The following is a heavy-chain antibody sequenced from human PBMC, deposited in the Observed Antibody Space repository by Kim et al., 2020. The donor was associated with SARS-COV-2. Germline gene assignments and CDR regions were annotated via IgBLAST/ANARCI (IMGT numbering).Heavy chain of an antibody. V-gene: IGHV4-59*08. CDR1: GGSISSYY. CDR2: IYYSGSN. CDR3: ARQEYDILTGYYSGIDY. J-gene: IGHJ4*02. D-gene: IGHD3-9*01. Sequence: SETLSLTCTVSGGSISSYYWSWIRQPPGKGLEWIGYIYYSGSNKYNPSLKSRVTISVDTSKNQFSLKLSSVTAADTAVYYCARQEYDILTGYYSGIDYWVQGTLVTVSS.